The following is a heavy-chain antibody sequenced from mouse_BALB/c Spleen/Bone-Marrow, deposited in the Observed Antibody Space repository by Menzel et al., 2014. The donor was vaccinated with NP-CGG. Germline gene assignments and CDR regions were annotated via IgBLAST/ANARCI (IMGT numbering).Heavy chain of an antibody. Sequence: EVKVIESGGGLVQPKGSLKLSCAASGFTFNTYGMHWVCQAPGKGLEWIARIRSKSNDYATYYADSVKDRFIISRDDSQSMLYLQMNNLKTEDTAMYYCVRDSDYGYYSMGYWGQGTSVTVSS. CDR3: VRDSDYGYYSMGY. CDR1: GFTFNTYG. V-gene: IGHV10-3*03. D-gene: IGHD2-4*01. CDR2: IRSKSNDYAT. J-gene: IGHJ4*01.